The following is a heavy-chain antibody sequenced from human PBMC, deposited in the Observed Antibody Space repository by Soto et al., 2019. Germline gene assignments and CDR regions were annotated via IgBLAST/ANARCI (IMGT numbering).Heavy chain of an antibody. Sequence: GGSLRLSCAASGFTFSSYAMSWVRQAPGKGLEWVSAISGSGGSTYYADSVKGRFTISRDNSKNTLYLQINSLRAEDTAVYYCAKGGAGDYVSYYGMDVWGQGTTVTVSS. CDR2: ISGSGGST. D-gene: IGHD4-17*01. V-gene: IGHV3-23*01. CDR1: GFTFSSYA. J-gene: IGHJ6*02. CDR3: AKGGAGDYVSYYGMDV.